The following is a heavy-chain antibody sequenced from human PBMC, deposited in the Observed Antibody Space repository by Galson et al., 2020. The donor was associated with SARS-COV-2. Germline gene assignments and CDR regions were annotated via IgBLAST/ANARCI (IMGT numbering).Heavy chain of an antibody. CDR2: WYDGSNK. J-gene: IGHJ3*02. Sequence: WYDGSNKYYADSVKGRFTISRDNSKNTLYLQMNSLRADDTAVYYCARGSNSHAFDIWGQGTMVTVSS. CDR3: ARGSNSHAFDI. V-gene: IGHV3-33*01. D-gene: IGHD3-10*01.